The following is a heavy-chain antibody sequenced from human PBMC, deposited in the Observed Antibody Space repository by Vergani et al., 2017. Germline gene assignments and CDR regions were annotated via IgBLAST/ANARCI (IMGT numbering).Heavy chain of an antibody. D-gene: IGHD3-22*01. CDR2: IYYSGST. CDR1: GGSLSSYY. J-gene: IGHJ3*02. CDR3: ARDAHDSSGYYFNDAFDI. Sequence: QVQLQESGPGLVKPSETLSLTCTVSGGSLSSYYWSWIRQPPGKGLEWIGYIYYSGSTNYNPSLNSRVTISVDTSKNQFSLKLSSVTAADTAVYYCARDAHDSSGYYFNDAFDIWGQGTMVTVSS. V-gene: IGHV4-59*01.